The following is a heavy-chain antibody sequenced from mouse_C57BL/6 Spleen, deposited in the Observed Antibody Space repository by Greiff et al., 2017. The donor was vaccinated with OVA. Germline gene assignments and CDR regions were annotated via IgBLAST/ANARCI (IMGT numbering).Heavy chain of an antibody. CDR2: IYPGSGST. CDR3: ARDGYDAGYYAMDY. V-gene: IGHV1-55*01. J-gene: IGHJ4*01. D-gene: IGHD2-2*01. Sequence: QVQLKQPGAELVKPGASVKMSCKASGYTFTSYWITWVKQRPGQGLEWIGDIYPGSGSTNYNEKFKSKATLTVDTSSSTAYMQLSSLTSEDSAVYYCARDGYDAGYYAMDYWGQGTSVTVSS. CDR1: GYTFTSYW.